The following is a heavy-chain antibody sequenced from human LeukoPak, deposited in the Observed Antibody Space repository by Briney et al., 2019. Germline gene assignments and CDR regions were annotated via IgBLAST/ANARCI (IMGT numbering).Heavy chain of an antibody. J-gene: IGHJ4*02. V-gene: IGHV1-69*06. CDR2: IIPIFGTA. Sequence: SVKVSCKASGGTFSNFAINWVRQAPGQGLEWMGGIIPIFGTANYAQKFQGRVTITADKSTSTAYMELRSLRSDDTAVYYCARLNSTHRFDTIYHQLDYWGQGALVTVSS. D-gene: IGHD2/OR15-2a*01. CDR3: ARLNSTHRFDTIYHQLDY. CDR1: GGTFSNFA.